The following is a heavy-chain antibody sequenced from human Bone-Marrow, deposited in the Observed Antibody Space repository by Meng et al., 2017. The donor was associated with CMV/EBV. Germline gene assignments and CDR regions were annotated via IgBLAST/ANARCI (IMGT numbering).Heavy chain of an antibody. Sequence: GGSLRLSCAASGFTFSSYGMHWVRQAPGKGLEWVAFIRYDGSNKYYADSVKGRFTISRDNSKNTLYLQMNSLRAEDTAVYYCAKEGSSGFSYYYGMDVWGQGTMVTVSS. V-gene: IGHV3-30*02. D-gene: IGHD3-22*01. CDR2: IRYDGSNK. CDR3: AKEGSSGFSYYYGMDV. CDR1: GFTFSSYG. J-gene: IGHJ6*02.